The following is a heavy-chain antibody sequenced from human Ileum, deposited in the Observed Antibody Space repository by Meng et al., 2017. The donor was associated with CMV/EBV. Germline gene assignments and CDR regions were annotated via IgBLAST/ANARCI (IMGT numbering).Heavy chain of an antibody. CDR1: GFTFSDCG. D-gene: IGHD3-9*01. J-gene: IGHJ4*02. Sequence: VQLFESGGDSVPAGGALSLSCAASGFTFSDCGMSWVRQAPGKGLEWISAVSGTGETTYYADSVKGRFAISRDNSKNTLYLQMNSLRADDTALYYCVGLLTGYYSHWWGQGTLVTVSS. V-gene: IGHV3-23*01. CDR2: VSGTGETT. CDR3: VGLLTGYYSHW.